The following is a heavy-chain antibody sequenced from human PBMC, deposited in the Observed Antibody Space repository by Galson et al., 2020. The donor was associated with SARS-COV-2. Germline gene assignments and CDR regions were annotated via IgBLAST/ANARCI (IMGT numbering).Heavy chain of an antibody. CDR3: AREKLVYANGWFDP. Sequence: ETSETLSLTCTVSGGSISSGDYYWSWIRQPPGKGLEWIGYIYYSGSTYYNPSLKSRVTISVDTSKNQFSLKLSSVTAADTAVYYCAREKLVYANGWFDPWGQGTLVTVSP. V-gene: IGHV4-30-4*01. CDR1: GGSISSGDYY. J-gene: IGHJ5*02. CDR2: IYYSGST. D-gene: IGHD2-8*01.